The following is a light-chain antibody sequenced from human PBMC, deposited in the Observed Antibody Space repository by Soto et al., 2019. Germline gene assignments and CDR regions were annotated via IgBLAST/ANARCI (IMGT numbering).Light chain of an antibody. CDR1: SSNIGSNS. CDR2: SNN. Sequence: QAVVTQPPSASGTPGQRVTISCSGSSSNIGSNSVNWYQQLPGTAPKLLIYSNNQRPSGVPDRFSGSKSGTSASLAISGLQSEDEADYHCAAWDDSLNGPVFGTGTKLTVL. CDR3: AAWDDSLNGPV. V-gene: IGLV1-44*01. J-gene: IGLJ1*01.